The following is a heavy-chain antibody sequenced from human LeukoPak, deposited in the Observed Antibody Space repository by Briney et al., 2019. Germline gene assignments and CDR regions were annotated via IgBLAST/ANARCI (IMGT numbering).Heavy chain of an antibody. J-gene: IGHJ4*02. Sequence: ASVKVSCKASGYTFTSYGISWVRQAPGQGLEWMGWISAYNGNTNYAQKLQGRVTMTTDTSTSTAYMELRSLRSADTAVYYCARSYSSSWPDLFYYWGQGNLVTVSS. CDR3: ARSYSSSWPDLFYY. V-gene: IGHV1-18*01. D-gene: IGHD6-13*01. CDR1: GYTFTSYG. CDR2: ISAYNGNT.